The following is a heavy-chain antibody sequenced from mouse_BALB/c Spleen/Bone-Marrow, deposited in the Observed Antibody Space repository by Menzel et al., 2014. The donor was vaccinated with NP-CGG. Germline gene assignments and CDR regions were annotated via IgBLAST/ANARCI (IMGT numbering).Heavy chain of an antibody. D-gene: IGHD2-3*01. J-gene: IGHJ4*01. Sequence: VQLQQSGPELVKPGASVKISCKASGYAFSYSWMNWVKQRPGQGLEWIGRIYPGDGDTYYNGKFKGRATLTADKSSSTAYMQLSSLTSVDSAVYFHARSDGYRAMDYWGQGSSVTVSS. V-gene: IGHV1-82*01. CDR1: GYAFSYSW. CDR3: ARSDGYRAMDY. CDR2: IYPGDGDT.